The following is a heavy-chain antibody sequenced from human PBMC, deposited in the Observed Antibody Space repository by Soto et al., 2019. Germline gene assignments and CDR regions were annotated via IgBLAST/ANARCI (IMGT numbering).Heavy chain of an antibody. CDR1: GGTFSSYA. V-gene: IGHV1-69*12. CDR2: IIPIFGTA. Sequence: QVQLVQSGAEVKKPGSSVKVSCKASGGTFSSYAISWVRQAPGQGLERMGGIIPIFGTANYAQKFQGRVTITADESTSTAYMELSSLRSENTAVYYCARDPYYYDILTGYPPRYYYGMDVWGQGTTVTVSS. D-gene: IGHD3-9*01. CDR3: ARDPYYYDILTGYPPRYYYGMDV. J-gene: IGHJ6*02.